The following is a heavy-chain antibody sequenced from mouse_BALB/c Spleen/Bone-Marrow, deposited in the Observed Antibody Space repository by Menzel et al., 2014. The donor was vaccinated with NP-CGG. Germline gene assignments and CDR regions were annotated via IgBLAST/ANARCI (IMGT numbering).Heavy chain of an antibody. J-gene: IGHJ1*01. CDR3: TRGDYDWYFDV. CDR2: IDTSDSYT. D-gene: IGHD2-4*01. CDR1: GYTFTSYW. V-gene: IGHV1S127*01. Sequence: VQRVESGAELVKPGASVKMSCKASGYTFTSYWMHWVKQRPGQGLEWIGVIDTSDSYTSYNQKFKGKATLTVDTSSSTAYMQLSSLTSEDSAVYYCTRGDYDWYFDVWGAGTTVTVSS.